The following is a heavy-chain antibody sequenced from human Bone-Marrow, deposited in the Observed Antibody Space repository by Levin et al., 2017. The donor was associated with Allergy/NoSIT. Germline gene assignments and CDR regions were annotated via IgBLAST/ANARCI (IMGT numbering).Heavy chain of an antibody. CDR3: ARDSKEDSNVMAYCSGGSCYSFNYYYMDV. CDR1: GGTFSSYA. CDR2: IIPIFGTA. D-gene: IGHD2-15*01. V-gene: IGHV1-69*13. J-gene: IGHJ6*03. Sequence: SVKVSCKASGGTFSSYAISWVRQAPGQGLEWMGGIIPIFGTANYAQKFQGRVTITADESTSTAYMELSSLRSEDTAVYYCARDSKEDSNVMAYCSGGSCYSFNYYYMDVWGKGTTVTVSS.